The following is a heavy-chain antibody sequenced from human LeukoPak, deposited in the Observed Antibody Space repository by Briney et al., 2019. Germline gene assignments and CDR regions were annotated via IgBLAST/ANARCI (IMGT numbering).Heavy chain of an antibody. J-gene: IGHJ6*03. CDR3: ARETPGYYYYYMDV. Sequence: AGGSLRLSCAASGCTVSSNYMSWVRQAPGKGLEWVSVIYSGGSTYYADSVKGRFTISRDNSKNTLYLQMNSLRAEDTAVYYCARETPGYYYYYMDVWGKGTTVTVSS. CDR1: GCTVSSNY. CDR2: IYSGGST. D-gene: IGHD1-1*01. V-gene: IGHV3-66*02.